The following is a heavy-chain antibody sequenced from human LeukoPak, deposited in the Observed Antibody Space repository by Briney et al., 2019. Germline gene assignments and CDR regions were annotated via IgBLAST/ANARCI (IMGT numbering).Heavy chain of an antibody. D-gene: IGHD1-1*01. CDR2: IWYEGSLK. V-gene: IGHV3-33*06. J-gene: IGHJ4*02. CDR3: AKVVQNTASTGTGLDY. CDR1: GLKVFNDG. Sequence: PGRSLRLSRAAAGLKVFNDGMRWVRQAPGKGLDWVAGIWYEGSLKYYADSVKGRFTISRDNPKNTLYLQMNCLRSEHTAIYYFAKVVQNTASTGTGLDYWGRGTLVTVSS.